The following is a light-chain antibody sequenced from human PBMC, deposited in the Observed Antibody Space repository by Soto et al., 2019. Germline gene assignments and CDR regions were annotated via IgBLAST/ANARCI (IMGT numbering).Light chain of an antibody. CDR1: QSISSW. Sequence: DIHMTQSPSTLSASVGDRVTITCRASQSISSWLAWYQQKPGKAPKLLIYDASSLESGVPSRFSGSGSGTEFTLTISSLQPDDFATYYCQQYNSQYTFGQGTKVDIK. J-gene: IGKJ2*01. CDR2: DAS. V-gene: IGKV1-5*01. CDR3: QQYNSQYT.